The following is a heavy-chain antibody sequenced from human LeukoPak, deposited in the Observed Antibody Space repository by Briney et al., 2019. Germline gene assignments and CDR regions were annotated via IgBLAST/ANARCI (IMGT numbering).Heavy chain of an antibody. Sequence: YYMHWVRQAPGQGLEWMGWINPNSGGTNYAQKFQGRVTMTRDTSISTAYMELSRLRSDDTAVYYCARDRPIYCSSTSCYGNVWFDPWGQGTLVTVSS. V-gene: IGHV1-2*02. CDR1: YY. CDR2: INPNSGGT. CDR3: ARDRPIYCSSTSCYGNVWFDP. D-gene: IGHD2-2*01. J-gene: IGHJ5*02.